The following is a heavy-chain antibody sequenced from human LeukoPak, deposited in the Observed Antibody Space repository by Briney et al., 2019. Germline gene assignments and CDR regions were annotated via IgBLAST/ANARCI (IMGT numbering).Heavy chain of an antibody. CDR1: GFTFSSYG. CDR3: ARIGSSYYFDY. J-gene: IGHJ4*02. Sequence: GGSLRLSCAASGFTFSSYGMNWVRQAPGKGLEWVSGISSSGGNTYYADSVKGRLTISRDNSKNTLYLQMNSLRAEDTAIYYCARIGSSYYFDYWGQGTLVTVSS. V-gene: IGHV3-23*01. D-gene: IGHD3-10*01. CDR2: ISSSGGNT.